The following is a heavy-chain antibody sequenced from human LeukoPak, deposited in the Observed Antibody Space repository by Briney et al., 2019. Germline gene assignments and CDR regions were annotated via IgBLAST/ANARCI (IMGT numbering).Heavy chain of an antibody. CDR1: GFTFSSCA. D-gene: IGHD2-15*01. CDR3: AKQLGYCGYGTCYFTY. J-gene: IGHJ4*02. CDR2: INDGGDST. V-gene: IGHV3-23*01. Sequence: PGGSLRLSCAASGFTFSSCAMSWVRQAPGKGLEWVSAINDGGDSTYYADSVKGRFTISRDNSKNTLFLQMNSLRAEDTAVYYCAKQLGYCGYGTCYFTYWGQGTLVTVSS.